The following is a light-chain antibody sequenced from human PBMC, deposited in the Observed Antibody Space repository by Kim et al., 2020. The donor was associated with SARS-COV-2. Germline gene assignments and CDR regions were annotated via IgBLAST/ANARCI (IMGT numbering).Light chain of an antibody. J-gene: IGLJ3*02. V-gene: IGLV1-40*01. Sequence: QSVLTQPHSVSGAPGQRVTISCTGSSSDIGAGYDVHWYQQLPGTAPKLLIYGDSNRPSGVPDRFSGSQSGTSASLAITGLQAEDEADYYCQSFDSSLSGFNWVFGGGTQLTVL. CDR2: GDS. CDR1: SSDIGAGYD. CDR3: QSFDSSLSGFNWV.